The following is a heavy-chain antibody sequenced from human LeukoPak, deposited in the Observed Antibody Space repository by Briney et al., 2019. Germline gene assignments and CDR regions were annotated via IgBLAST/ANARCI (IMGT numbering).Heavy chain of an antibody. V-gene: IGHV1-69*06. CDR2: IIPIFGTA. Sequence: ASVKVSCKASGGTFSSYAISWVRQAPGQGLEWMGGIIPIFGTANYAQKFQGRVTITADKSTSTAYMELSSLRSEDTAVYYCARASRGLLWFGELSYFDYRGQGTLVTVSS. CDR3: ARASRGLLWFGELSYFDY. J-gene: IGHJ4*02. CDR1: GGTFSSYA. D-gene: IGHD3-10*01.